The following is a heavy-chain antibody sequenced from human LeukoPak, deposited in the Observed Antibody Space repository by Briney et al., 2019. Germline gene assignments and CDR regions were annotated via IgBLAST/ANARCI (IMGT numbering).Heavy chain of an antibody. CDR1: GDSVISGLYY. Sequence: PSETLSLTCSVSGDSVISGLYYWTWVRQPPGKGLEWIGYIYYSGSTNYNPSLKSRVTISVDTSKNQFSLKLSSVTAADTAVYYCARTRANTFDYWGQGTLVTVSS. CDR2: IYYSGST. J-gene: IGHJ4*02. CDR3: ARTRANTFDY. V-gene: IGHV4-61*01.